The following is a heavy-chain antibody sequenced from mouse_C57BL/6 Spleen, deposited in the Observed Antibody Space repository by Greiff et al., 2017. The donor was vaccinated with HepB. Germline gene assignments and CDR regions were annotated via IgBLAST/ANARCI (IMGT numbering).Heavy chain of an antibody. CDR2: INPGSGGT. CDR1: GYAFTNYL. J-gene: IGHJ1*03. V-gene: IGHV1-54*01. CDR3: ARSQASGYFDV. D-gene: IGHD3-2*02. Sequence: QVQLQQSGAELVRPGTSVKVSCKASGYAFTNYLIEWVKQRPGQGLEWIGVINPGSGGTNYNEKFKGKATLTADKSSSTAYMQLSSLTSEDSAVYFCARSQASGYFDVWGTGTTVTVSS.